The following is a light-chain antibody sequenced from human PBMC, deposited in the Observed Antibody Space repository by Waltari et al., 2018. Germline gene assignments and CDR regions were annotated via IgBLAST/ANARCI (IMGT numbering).Light chain of an antibody. J-gene: IGLJ3*02. CDR2: DVN. CDR3: CSYAGSAISV. Sequence: QSALTHTATVSGSPGQSIPISCTVTSSDVGSYNLSPWYQQHPGKDPTLIIYDVNKRPSGVSNRFSGSKSGNTASLTISGLQAADEADYYCCSYAGSAISVFGGGTKVTVL. V-gene: IGLV2-23*02. CDR1: SSDVGSYNL.